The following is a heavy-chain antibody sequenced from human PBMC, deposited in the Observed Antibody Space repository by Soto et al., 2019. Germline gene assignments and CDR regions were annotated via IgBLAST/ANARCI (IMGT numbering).Heavy chain of an antibody. V-gene: IGHV3-30*18. D-gene: IGHD5-12*01. Sequence: QVHLVESGGGVVQPGRSLRLSCAASGFTFSSYGMHWVRQAPGKGLEWVAVTSYDGGNTYYADSVKGRFTISRDNSKNTLYLQMNSLRAEDTAVYYCAKDRVGIVATFAGYWGQGTLVTVSS. CDR3: AKDRVGIVATFAGY. CDR1: GFTFSSYG. CDR2: TSYDGGNT. J-gene: IGHJ4*02.